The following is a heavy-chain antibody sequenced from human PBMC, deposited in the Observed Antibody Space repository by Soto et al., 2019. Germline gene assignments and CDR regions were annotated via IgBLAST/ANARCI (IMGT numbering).Heavy chain of an antibody. CDR1: GVSISSHDW. D-gene: IGHD6-13*01. Sequence: QVQLQESGPGLVKPSGTLSLTCAVSGVSISSHDWWTWVRQPPGKGLEWIGESHQNGDTNYNSSLGSRVTISVDKSKNHFCLKLTSLTVADTAVYYCATKDSSRFYWGQGTLVTVSS. CDR3: ATKDSSRFY. J-gene: IGHJ4*02. CDR2: SHQNGDT. V-gene: IGHV4-4*02.